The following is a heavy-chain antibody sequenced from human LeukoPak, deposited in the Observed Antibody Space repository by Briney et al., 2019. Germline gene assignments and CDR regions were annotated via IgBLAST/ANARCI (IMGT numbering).Heavy chain of an antibody. D-gene: IGHD3-16*01. CDR1: GYTFTSYY. CDR3: ARLGVNYYMDV. Sequence: GASVKVSCKASGYTFTSYYMHWVRQAPGQGLEWMGIINPSGGSTSYAQKLQGRVTMTTDTSTSTAYMELRSLRSDDTAVYYCARLGVNYYMDVWGKGTTVTISS. J-gene: IGHJ6*03. V-gene: IGHV1-46*01. CDR2: INPSGGST.